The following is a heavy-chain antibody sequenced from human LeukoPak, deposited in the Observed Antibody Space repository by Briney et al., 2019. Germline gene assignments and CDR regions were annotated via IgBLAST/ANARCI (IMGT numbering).Heavy chain of an antibody. V-gene: IGHV1-46*01. D-gene: IGHD3-16*01. CDR1: GYTFTSYY. CDR3: ARGGFWGEYYYYMDV. CDR2: INPSGGST. Sequence: GASVKVSCKASGYTFTSYYMHWVRQAPGQGLEWMGIINPSGGSTSYAQKFQGRVTMTRDTSTSTVYMELSSLRSEDTAVYYCARGGFWGEYYYYMDVWGKGTTVTISS. J-gene: IGHJ6*03.